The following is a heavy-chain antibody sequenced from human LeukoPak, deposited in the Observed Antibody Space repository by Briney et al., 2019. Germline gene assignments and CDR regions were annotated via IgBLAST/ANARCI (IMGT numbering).Heavy chain of an antibody. V-gene: IGHV4-59*08. CDR3: ARVYDFWSGYYDY. J-gene: IGHJ4*02. CDR2: IYYSEST. D-gene: IGHD3-3*01. Sequence: SETLSLTCTVSGGSISSHYWSWIRQPPGKGLEWIGYIYYSESTNYNPSLKSRVTISVDTSKNQFSLKLSSVTAADTAVYYCARVYDFWSGYYDYWGQGTLVTVSS. CDR1: GGSISSHY.